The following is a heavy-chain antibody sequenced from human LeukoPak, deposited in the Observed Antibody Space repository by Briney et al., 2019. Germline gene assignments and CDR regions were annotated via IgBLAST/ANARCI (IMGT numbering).Heavy chain of an antibody. D-gene: IGHD1-26*01. Sequence: SETLSLTCTVSGDSISTYYWSWIRQPPGKGLEWIGWLYYSGSTNYNPSLKSRVTISVDTSKNQFSLKLNSVTAADTAVYYCARVASGYYFDYWGQGTLVTVSS. J-gene: IGHJ4*02. CDR1: GDSISTYY. CDR3: ARVASGYYFDY. V-gene: IGHV4-59*01. CDR2: LYYSGST.